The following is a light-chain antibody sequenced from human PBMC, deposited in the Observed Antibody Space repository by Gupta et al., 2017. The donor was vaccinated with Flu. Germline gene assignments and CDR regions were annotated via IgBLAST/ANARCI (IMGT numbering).Light chain of an antibody. CDR3: QQTHSFPFS. CDR2: AAS. J-gene: IGKJ4*01. CDR1: QGISSW. V-gene: IGKV1-12*01. Sequence: DIQMTQSPSSVSASLGDRVSITCRASQGISSWLAWFQQKPGKAPKRLIYAASNLRRGVPSRFSGSGYGTEFTLTISSLQPEDFATYFCQQTHSFPFSFGGGTKVEIK.